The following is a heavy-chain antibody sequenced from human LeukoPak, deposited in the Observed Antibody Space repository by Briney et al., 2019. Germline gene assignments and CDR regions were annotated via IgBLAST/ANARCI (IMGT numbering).Heavy chain of an antibody. V-gene: IGHV4-38-2*02. D-gene: IGHD4-17*01. J-gene: IGHJ4*02. CDR2: IYQSGAT. Sequence: ASETLSLTCTVSGYSINDGSYWGWIRQTPAKGLEWVGVIYQSGATHSNPSLKSRLTISVDTSKNQFSLKLTSVIAEDTAVYYCARVNHDYGDYGADYWGQGTLVTVSS. CDR3: ARVNHDYGDYGADY. CDR1: GYSINDGSY.